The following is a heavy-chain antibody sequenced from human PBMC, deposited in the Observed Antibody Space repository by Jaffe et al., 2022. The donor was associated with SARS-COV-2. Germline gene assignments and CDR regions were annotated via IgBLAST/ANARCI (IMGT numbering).Heavy chain of an antibody. J-gene: IGHJ6*02. CDR1: GFTFSSYS. D-gene: IGHD3-22*01. V-gene: IGHV3-21*01. Sequence: EVQLVESGGGLVKPGGSLRLSCAASGFTFSSYSMNWVRQAPGKGLEWVSSISSSSSYIYYADSVKGRFTISRDNAKNSLYLQMNSLRAEDTAVYYCARDARSIYDSSGSIADPPYYYYGMDVWGQGTTVTVSS. CDR3: ARDARSIYDSSGSIADPPYYYYGMDV. CDR2: ISSSSSYI.